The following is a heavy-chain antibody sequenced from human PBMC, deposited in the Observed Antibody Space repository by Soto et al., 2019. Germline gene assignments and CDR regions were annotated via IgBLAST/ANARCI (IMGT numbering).Heavy chain of an antibody. CDR3: AKDYCSGGSCYPGVFDY. J-gene: IGHJ4*02. D-gene: IGHD2-15*01. V-gene: IGHV3-23*01. CDR2: ISGSGGST. Sequence: GGSLRLSCAASGFTFSSYAMSWVRQAPGKGLEWVSAISGSGGSTYYADSVKGRFTISRDNSKNTLYLQMNSLRAEDTAVYYCAKDYCSGGSCYPGVFDYWGQGTLVTVSS. CDR1: GFTFSSYA.